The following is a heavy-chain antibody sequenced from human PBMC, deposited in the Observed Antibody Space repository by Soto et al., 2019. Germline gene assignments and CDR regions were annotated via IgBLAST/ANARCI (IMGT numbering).Heavy chain of an antibody. J-gene: IGHJ4*02. CDR2: IYYSGST. CDR3: ARHRYSSSWYYFDY. V-gene: IGHV4-39*01. D-gene: IGHD6-13*01. Sequence: QLQLQESGPGLVKPSETLSLTCTVSGGSISSSSYYWGWIRQPPGKGLEWIGSIYYSGSTYYNPSLKSPVTISVETSKNQFSLKLSSVTAADTAVYYCARHRYSSSWYYFDYWGQGTLVTVSS. CDR1: GGSISSSSYY.